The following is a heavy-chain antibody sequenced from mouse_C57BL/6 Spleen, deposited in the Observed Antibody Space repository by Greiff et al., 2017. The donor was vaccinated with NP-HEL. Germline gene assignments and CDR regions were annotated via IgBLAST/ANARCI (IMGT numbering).Heavy chain of an antibody. V-gene: IGHV1-4*01. J-gene: IGHJ3*01. D-gene: IGHD1-1*01. Sequence: VQLQQSGAELARPGASVKMSCKASGYTFTSYTMHWVKQRPGQGLEWIGYINPSSGNTKYNQKFKDKATLTADKSSSTAYMQLSSLTSEDSAVYDCARGYYSSSYLAYWGQGTLVTVSA. CDR3: ARGYYSSSYLAY. CDR2: INPSSGNT. CDR1: GYTFTSYT.